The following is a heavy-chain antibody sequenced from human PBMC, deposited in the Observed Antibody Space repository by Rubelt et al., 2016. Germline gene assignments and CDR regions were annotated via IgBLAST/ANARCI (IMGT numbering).Heavy chain of an antibody. CDR1: GFRFRRPG. CDR2: IFDGGSDK. V-gene: IGHV3-30*02. Sequence: GGSLGPPRAASGFRFRRPGINWVPPAPGRGLGGVAFIFDGGSDKKYGTPVKGRFPISRDNYTNTLYLPMNSLRVEDTAVYYCAKEFSHPRGVPNWFDPWGQGTQVTVSS. J-gene: IGHJ5*02. D-gene: IGHD3-10*01. CDR3: AKEFSHPRGVPNWFDP.